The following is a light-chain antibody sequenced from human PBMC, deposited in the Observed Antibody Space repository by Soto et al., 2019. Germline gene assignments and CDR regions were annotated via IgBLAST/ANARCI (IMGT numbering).Light chain of an antibody. CDR2: DAS. CDR1: QRVAGN. J-gene: IGKJ4*01. V-gene: IGKV3-11*02. Sequence: EIGVTQSPATLSLSQGEKATPSCGTSQRVAGNLAWYQKKPGQAPRLLIYDASNRATGIPARFSGGGSGRDFTLTISSLEPEDFAVYYCQQRSNWPPLTFGGGTKVEI. CDR3: QQRSNWPPLT.